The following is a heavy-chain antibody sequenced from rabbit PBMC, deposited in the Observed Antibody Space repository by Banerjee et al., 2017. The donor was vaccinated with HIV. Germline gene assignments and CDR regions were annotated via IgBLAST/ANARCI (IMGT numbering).Heavy chain of an antibody. V-gene: IGHV1S45*01. D-gene: IGHD5-1*01. J-gene: IGHJ4*01. Sequence: QEQLEESGGGLVKTGGTLTLTCKDSGFAFTYNSGCWVRQAPGKGREWIACSDAGSSGSRTYHARGEKGRCTRAKNSETTGTRKRKRRKEEEKEKEGGEREKEEEKGVNLWGQVTLGTVS. CDR1: GFAFTYNSG. CDR2: SDAGSSGSRT. CDR3: EREKEEEKGVNL.